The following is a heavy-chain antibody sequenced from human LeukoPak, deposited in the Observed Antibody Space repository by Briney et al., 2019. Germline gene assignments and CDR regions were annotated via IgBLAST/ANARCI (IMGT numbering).Heavy chain of an antibody. J-gene: IGHJ4*02. CDR2: ISGGLST. D-gene: IGHD3-10*01. Sequence: GGSLRLSCAASGFTFSDYAMTWARQAPGKGLEWLAAISGGLSTYYADSVKGRFTISRDNSKETLYLQMNNLGAEDTAVYYCAKQVLRSGSYPDYWGQGTLVTVSS. CDR1: GFTFSDYA. CDR3: AKQVLRSGSYPDY. V-gene: IGHV3-23*01.